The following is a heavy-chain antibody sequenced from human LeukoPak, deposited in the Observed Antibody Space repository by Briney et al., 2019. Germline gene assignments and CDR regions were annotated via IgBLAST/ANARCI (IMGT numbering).Heavy chain of an antibody. CDR3: ANQKQQLQYSHDY. J-gene: IGHJ4*02. CDR1: GFTLSSYS. CDR2: ISSSSNII. Sequence: GGSLRLSCAASGFTLSSYSMSWVRQAPGKGLEWVSYISSSSNIIYYADSVKGRFTVSRDNAKNSLYLQMNSLRAEDTAVYYCANQKQQLQYSHDYWGQGTLVTVSS. D-gene: IGHD6-13*01. V-gene: IGHV3-48*04.